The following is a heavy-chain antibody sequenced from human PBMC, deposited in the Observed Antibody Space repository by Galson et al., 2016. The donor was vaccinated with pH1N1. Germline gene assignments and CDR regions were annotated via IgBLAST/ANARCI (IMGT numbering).Heavy chain of an antibody. CDR3: AKDNVRYYFGSGSFYFDY. CDR2: ISGTGGST. J-gene: IGHJ4*02. CDR1: GSTFSSYA. D-gene: IGHD3-10*01. V-gene: IGHV3-23*01. Sequence: SLRLSCAASGSTFSSYAMSWVRQAPGKGLEWVSAISGTGGSTYYADSVKGRFTISRDNSKNTLFLQMNSLRADDTAVYYCAKDNVRYYFGSGSFYFDYWGQGTLVTVSS.